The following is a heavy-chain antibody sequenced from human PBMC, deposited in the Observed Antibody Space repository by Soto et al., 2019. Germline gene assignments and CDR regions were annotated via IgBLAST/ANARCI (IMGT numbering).Heavy chain of an antibody. J-gene: IGHJ4*02. CDR1: GFTFNTHW. CDR2: IKHEGHEK. Sequence: EVLLLESGGGLVRPGGSLRLSCSASGFTFNTHWMTWVRQAPGKGREWLAGIKHEGHEKLSVDSVRGRFTFSRDDSKKSVYLQMNTLSADDTAVYYCVGSSGWIYDYWGQGTLVIVSS. D-gene: IGHD6-19*01. V-gene: IGHV3-7*03. CDR3: VGSSGWIYDY.